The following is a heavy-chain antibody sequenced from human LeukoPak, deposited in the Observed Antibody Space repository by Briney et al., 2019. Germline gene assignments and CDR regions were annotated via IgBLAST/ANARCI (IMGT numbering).Heavy chain of an antibody. J-gene: IGHJ4*02. CDR1: GGTFSSYA. Sequence: GASVKVSCKASGGTFSSYAISWVRQAPGQGLEWMGRIIPIFGTANYAQKFQGRVTITTDESTSTAYMEPSSLRSEDTAVYYCARSTGYCSGGSCSAFGYWGQGTLVTVSS. V-gene: IGHV1-69*05. CDR3: ARSTGYCSGGSCSAFGY. CDR2: IIPIFGTA. D-gene: IGHD2-15*01.